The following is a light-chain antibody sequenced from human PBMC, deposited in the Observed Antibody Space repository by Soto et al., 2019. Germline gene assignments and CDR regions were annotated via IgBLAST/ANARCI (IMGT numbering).Light chain of an antibody. CDR1: QSISSY. CDR2: AAS. CDR3: QQSYSTPFT. J-gene: IGKJ3*01. Sequence: DIQMTQSPSSLSASVGDRVTITCRASQSISSYLNWYQQKPGKAPKLLIYAASSLQSGVPSWFSGSGSGTDFTLPISSLQPEDFASYYCQQSYSTPFTFGPGTKVDI. V-gene: IGKV1-39*01.